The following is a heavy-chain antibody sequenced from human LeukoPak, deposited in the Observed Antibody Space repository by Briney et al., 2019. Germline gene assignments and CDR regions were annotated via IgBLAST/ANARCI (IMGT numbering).Heavy chain of an antibody. D-gene: IGHD5/OR15-5a*01. V-gene: IGHV3-53*01. CDR3: ARSLRRTYYFDY. CDR2: IYSGGST. Sequence: AGGSLRLSCAASGFTVSSNYMSWVRQAPGKGPEWVSVIYSGGSTYYADSVKGRFTISRDNSKNTLYLQMNSLRAEDTAVYYCARSLRRTYYFDYWGQGTLVTVSS. CDR1: GFTVSSNY. J-gene: IGHJ4*02.